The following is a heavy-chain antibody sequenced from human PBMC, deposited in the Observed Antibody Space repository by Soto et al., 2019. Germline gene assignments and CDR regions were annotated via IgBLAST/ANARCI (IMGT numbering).Heavy chain of an antibody. CDR3: AAGPSRWGSFDY. D-gene: IGHD6-13*01. CDR2: IVVGSGNT. J-gene: IGHJ4*02. V-gene: IGHV1-58*01. Sequence: SVKVSCKASGFTFTSSAVQWVRQARGQRLEWIGWIVVGSGNTNYAQKFQERVTITRDMSTRTAYMELSSLRSEDTAVYYCAAGPSRWGSFDYWGQGTPVTVYS. CDR1: GFTFTSSA.